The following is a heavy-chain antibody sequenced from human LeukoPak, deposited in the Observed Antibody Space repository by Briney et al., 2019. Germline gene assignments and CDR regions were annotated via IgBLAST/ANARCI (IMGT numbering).Heavy chain of an antibody. Sequence: PGGSLRHSCAASGFTFSSYWMSWVRQAPGKGLEWVANIKQDGSEKYYVDSVKGRFTISRDNAKNSLYLQMNSLRAEDTAVYYCARSTYYYDSSGYYYFDYWGQGTLVTVSS. CDR1: GFTFSSYW. CDR2: IKQDGSEK. V-gene: IGHV3-7*01. J-gene: IGHJ4*02. D-gene: IGHD3-22*01. CDR3: ARSTYYYDSSGYYYFDY.